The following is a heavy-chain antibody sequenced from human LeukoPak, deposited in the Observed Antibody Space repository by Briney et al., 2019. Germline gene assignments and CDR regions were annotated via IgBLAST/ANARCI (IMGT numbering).Heavy chain of an antibody. CDR1: GGSISSSSYY. CDR2: IYYSGST. Sequence: SETLSLTCTVSGGSISSSSYYWGWIRQPPGKGLEWIGSIYYSGSTYYNPSLKSRVTISVDTSKNQFSLKLSSVTAADTAVYYCSRLYYYYYYMDVWGKGTTVTISS. V-gene: IGHV4-39*01. J-gene: IGHJ6*03. CDR3: SRLYYYYYYMDV.